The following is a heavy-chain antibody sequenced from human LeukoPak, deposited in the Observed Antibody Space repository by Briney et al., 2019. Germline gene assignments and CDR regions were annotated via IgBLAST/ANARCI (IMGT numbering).Heavy chain of an antibody. CDR2: IIPIFGTA. V-gene: IGHV1-69*13. Sequence: GASVKVSCKASGGTFSSYAISWVRQAPGQGLEWMGGIIPIFGTANYAQKFQGRVTITADESTSTAYMELSSLRSEDTAVYYCARDLVGAAGRPYYFDYWGQRTLVTVSS. CDR3: ARDLVGAAGRPYYFDY. J-gene: IGHJ4*02. D-gene: IGHD6-13*01. CDR1: GGTFSSYA.